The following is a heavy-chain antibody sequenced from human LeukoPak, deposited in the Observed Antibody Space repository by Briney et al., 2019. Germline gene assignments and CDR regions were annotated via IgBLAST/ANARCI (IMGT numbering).Heavy chain of an antibody. CDR2: IKNEWRT. D-gene: IGHD3-22*01. CDR3: ARAPSEIGGYYPEYFRH. Sequence: GGSLRLSCAASGFTFSSYWMHWVRQAPGKGLVWVSRIKNEWRTNYADYVKGRFTISRDNAKNTLSLQMNSLRAEETGVYYCARAPSEIGGYYPEYFRHWGKGTLVTVSS. J-gene: IGHJ1*01. V-gene: IGHV3-74*01. CDR1: GFTFSSYW.